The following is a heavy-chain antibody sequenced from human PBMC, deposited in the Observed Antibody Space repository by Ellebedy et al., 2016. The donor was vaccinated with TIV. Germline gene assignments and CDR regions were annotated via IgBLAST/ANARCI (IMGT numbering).Heavy chain of an antibody. CDR3: ARDCAAPYVRAFDI. CDR1: GGSISSSFYY. Sequence: SETLSLXCTVSGGSISSSFYYWGWIRQPPGKGLEWIGSIYYSERTYYNPSLKSRVTISVDTSKNQFSLKLSSVTAADTAVYYCARDCAAPYVRAFDIWGQGTMVTVSS. CDR2: IYYSERT. J-gene: IGHJ3*02. D-gene: IGHD6-6*01. V-gene: IGHV4-39*07.